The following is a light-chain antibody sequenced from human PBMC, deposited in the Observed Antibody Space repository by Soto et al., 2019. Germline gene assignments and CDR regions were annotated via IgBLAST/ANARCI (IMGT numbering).Light chain of an antibody. V-gene: IGLV2-11*01. CDR2: DVT. CDR3: CSYAGRNTHVL. J-gene: IGLJ2*01. Sequence: QSALTQPRSVSGSPGQSVTISCTGTSSDVGGYNSVSWYQHHPGKAPKLLIFDVTKRPSGVPDRFSASKSGDTASLTISGLQAEDEADYFCCSYAGRNTHVLFGGGTKLTVL. CDR1: SSDVGGYNS.